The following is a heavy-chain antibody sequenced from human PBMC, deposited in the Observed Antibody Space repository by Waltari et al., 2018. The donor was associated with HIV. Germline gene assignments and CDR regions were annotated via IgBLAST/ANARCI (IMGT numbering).Heavy chain of an antibody. Sequence: EVQLVQSGPEVKKPGESLKISCKVSGYTFTNYWIGWARQMPGKGLEWMGIIYPGDSDTTYSPSFQGQVTISADKSITTAYLQWSSLKASGTAMYYCARLKDIVVVTSLSAFDYWGQGTLVTVSS. D-gene: IGHD2-15*01. CDR3: ARLKDIVVVTSLSAFDY. J-gene: IGHJ4*02. CDR2: IYPGDSDT. CDR1: GYTFTNYW. V-gene: IGHV5-51*01.